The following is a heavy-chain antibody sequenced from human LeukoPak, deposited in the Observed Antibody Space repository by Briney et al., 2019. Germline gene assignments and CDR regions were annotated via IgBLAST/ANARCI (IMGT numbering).Heavy chain of an antibody. CDR1: GFTFSSYA. CDR3: AKGTRGSYSLDYFDY. D-gene: IGHD1-26*01. V-gene: IGHV3-30*02. J-gene: IGHJ4*02. CDR2: IRYDGSNK. Sequence: GGSLRLSCAASGFTFSSYAMHWVRQAPGKGLEWVAFIRYDGSNKYYADSVKGRFTISRDNSKNTLYLQMNSLRAEDTAVYYCAKGTRGSYSLDYFDYWGQGTLVTVSS.